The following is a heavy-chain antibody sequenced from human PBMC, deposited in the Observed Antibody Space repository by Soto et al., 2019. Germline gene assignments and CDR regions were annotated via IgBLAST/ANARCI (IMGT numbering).Heavy chain of an antibody. CDR2: ISGSVGST. D-gene: IGHD6-13*01. Sequence: GGSLRLSCAASGFTFSNYAINWVRQSPGKGLAWVSVISGSVGSTYYADSVKGRFTITRDNSKNTLYLQMNSLRAEDTAVYYCAKAGGAAGTVDYFDYWGQGTLVTVSS. CDR1: GFTFSNYA. V-gene: IGHV3-23*01. CDR3: AKAGGAAGTVDYFDY. J-gene: IGHJ4*02.